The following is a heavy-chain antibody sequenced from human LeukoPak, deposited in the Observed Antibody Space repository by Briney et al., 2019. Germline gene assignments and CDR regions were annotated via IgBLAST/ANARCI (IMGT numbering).Heavy chain of an antibody. V-gene: IGHV4-61*02. J-gene: IGHJ3*01. Sequence: SETLSLTCTVSGGSISSGSYYWSWIRQPAGKGLEWIGRIHTSGSTYYNPSLKSRVTISVDTSKNQFSLKLSSVTAADTAVYYCARFHYYDSSGYNGFRAFDVWGQGTMVTVSS. CDR2: IHTSGST. CDR1: GGSISSGSYY. D-gene: IGHD3-22*01. CDR3: ARFHYYDSSGYNGFRAFDV.